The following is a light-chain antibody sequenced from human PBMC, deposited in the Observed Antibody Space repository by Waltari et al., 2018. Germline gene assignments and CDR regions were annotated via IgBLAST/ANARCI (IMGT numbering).Light chain of an antibody. CDR2: GAS. Sequence: EIVITQSPPTLSVSPGERATLSCRASESVSSNVAWYQQKPGQAPRLLIYGASTRATGVPAKFRGSGSGTDFTLTISSLQSEDFAVYYCQQYYHWVAFGGGTWVQIK. V-gene: IGKV3-15*01. CDR1: ESVSSN. J-gene: IGKJ4*01. CDR3: QQYYHWVA.